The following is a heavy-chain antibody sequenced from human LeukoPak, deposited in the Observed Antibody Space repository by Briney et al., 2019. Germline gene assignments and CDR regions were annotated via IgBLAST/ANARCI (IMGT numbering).Heavy chain of an antibody. CDR1: GFTFGDYA. CDR2: IRSKAYGGTT. J-gene: IGHJ3*02. CDR3: TRDRPRYDYGDYRDTFDI. Sequence: GGSLRLSCSASGFTFGDYAMNWFRQAPGKGLEWFGFIRSKAYGGTTEYAASVKGRFTISRDDSKSIAYLQMNSLKIEDTGLYYCTRDRPRYDYGDYRDTFDIWGQGTMVTVSS. D-gene: IGHD4-17*01. V-gene: IGHV3-49*03.